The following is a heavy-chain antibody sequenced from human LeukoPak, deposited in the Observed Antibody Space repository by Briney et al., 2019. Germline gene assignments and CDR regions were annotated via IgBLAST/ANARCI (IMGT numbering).Heavy chain of an antibody. Sequence: SETLSLTCTVSGYSISSGYYWGWIRQPPGKGLEWIGSIYHSGSTYYNPSLKSRVTISVDTSKNQFSLKLSSVTAADTAVYYCARAGSGPLDNWFDPWGQGTLVTVSS. CDR1: GYSISSGYY. CDR3: ARAGSGPLDNWFDP. CDR2: IYHSGST. D-gene: IGHD2-15*01. J-gene: IGHJ5*02. V-gene: IGHV4-38-2*02.